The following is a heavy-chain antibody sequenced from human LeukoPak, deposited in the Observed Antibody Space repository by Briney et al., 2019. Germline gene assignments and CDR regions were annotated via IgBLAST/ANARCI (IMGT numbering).Heavy chain of an antibody. V-gene: IGHV3-23*01. D-gene: IGHD2-15*01. CDR3: AKESRPGLLDY. CDR1: GFTFSSYA. J-gene: IGHJ4*02. CDR2: ISDSGRRT. Sequence: PGGSLRLSCAASGFTFSSYAMSWVRQAPGKGLEWVSGISDSGRRTYYADSVKGRFTISRDNSKNTLYLQMNSLRAEDTAIYYCAKESRPGLLDYWGQGTLVTVSS.